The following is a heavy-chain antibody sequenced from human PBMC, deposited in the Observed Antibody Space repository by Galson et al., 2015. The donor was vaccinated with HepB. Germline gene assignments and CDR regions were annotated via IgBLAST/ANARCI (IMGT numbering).Heavy chain of an antibody. V-gene: IGHV3-64D*06. CDR1: GFTFRSYA. CDR2: ISSNGGST. CDR3: VKPSAYDVWSGYYSGYMDV. D-gene: IGHD3-3*01. J-gene: IGHJ6*03. Sequence: SLRLSCAASGFTFRSYAMHWVRQTPGKGLEYVSGISSNGGSTYYADSVKGRFTISRDNSENVVYLQMSSLRAEDTAVYSCVKPSAYDVWSGYYSGYMDVWGDGTTVIVTS.